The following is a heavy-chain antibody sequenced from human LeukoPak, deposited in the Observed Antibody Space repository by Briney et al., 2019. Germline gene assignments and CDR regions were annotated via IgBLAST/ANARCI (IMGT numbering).Heavy chain of an antibody. D-gene: IGHD3-9*01. J-gene: IGHJ4*02. V-gene: IGHV1-3*01. Sequence: GASVKVSCKASGYTFTSYAMHWVRQAPGQRLEWMGWINAGNGNTKCSQKFQGRVTITRDTSASTAYMELSSLRSEDTAVYYCARLSSDILTGYYFGYFDYWGQGTLVTVSS. CDR1: GYTFTSYA. CDR2: INAGNGNT. CDR3: ARLSSDILTGYYFGYFDY.